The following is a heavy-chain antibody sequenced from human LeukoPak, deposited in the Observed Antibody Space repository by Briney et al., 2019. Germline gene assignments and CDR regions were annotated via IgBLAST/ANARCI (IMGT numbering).Heavy chain of an antibody. CDR2: IWYDGSNK. D-gene: IGHD3/OR15-3a*01. J-gene: IGHJ4*02. CDR3: ARDRTVGSFDYFDY. Sequence: PGGSLRLSCAASGFTFSSYGMHWVRLAPGKGLEWVAVIWYDGSNKYYADSVKGRFTISRDNSKNTLYLQMNSLRAEDTAVYYCARDRTVGSFDYFDYWGQGTLVTVSS. V-gene: IGHV3-33*01. CDR1: GFTFSSYG.